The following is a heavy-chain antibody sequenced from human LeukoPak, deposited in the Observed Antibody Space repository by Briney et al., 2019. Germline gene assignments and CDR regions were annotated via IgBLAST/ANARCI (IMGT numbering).Heavy chain of an antibody. CDR1: GYTFTSYG. V-gene: IGHV1-18*01. CDR2: ISAYNGNT. J-gene: IGHJ6*03. CDR3: ARVFIPDSSGWEAYYYYYYMDV. D-gene: IGHD6-19*01. Sequence: GASVKVSCKASGYTFTSYGISWVRQAPGQGLEWMGWISAYNGNTNYAQKLQGRVTMTTGTSTSTAYMELRSLRSDDTAVYYCARVFIPDSSGWEAYYYYYYMDVWGKGTTVTVSS.